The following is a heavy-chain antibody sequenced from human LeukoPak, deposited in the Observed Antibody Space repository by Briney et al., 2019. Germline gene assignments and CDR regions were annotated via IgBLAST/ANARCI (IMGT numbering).Heavy chain of an antibody. Sequence: SETLSLTCTVSDDSISDYYRGWIRQPPGKGLEWIGYIYYSGSTNYNPSLKSRVTISVDTSKNQFSLKLSSVTAADTAVYYCARERMLTVFDYWGQGTLVTVSS. D-gene: IGHD2-8*01. CDR2: IYYSGST. J-gene: IGHJ4*02. V-gene: IGHV4-59*01. CDR1: DDSISDYY. CDR3: ARERMLTVFDY.